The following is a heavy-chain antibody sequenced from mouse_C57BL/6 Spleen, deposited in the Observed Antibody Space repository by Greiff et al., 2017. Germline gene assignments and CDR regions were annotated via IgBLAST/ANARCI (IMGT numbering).Heavy chain of an antibody. Sequence: EVQLVESGGGLVKPGGFLKLSCAASGFTFSSYAMSWVRQTPEKRLEWVATISDGGSYTYYPDNVKGRFTISRDNAKNNLYLQMSHLKSEDTAMYYCARDPYGGGFAYWGQGTLVTVSA. CDR2: ISDGGSYT. V-gene: IGHV5-4*01. CDR3: ARDPYGGGFAY. J-gene: IGHJ3*01. D-gene: IGHD1-1*01. CDR1: GFTFSSYA.